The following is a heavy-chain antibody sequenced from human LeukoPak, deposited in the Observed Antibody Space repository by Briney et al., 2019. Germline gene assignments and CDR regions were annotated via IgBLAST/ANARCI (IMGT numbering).Heavy chain of an antibody. V-gene: IGHV3-23*01. CDR2: ISGGGDTT. J-gene: IGHJ4*02. Sequence: GGSLRLSCAASGFTFSSYDMSWVRQAPGRGLEWVSTISGGGDTTYYADSVKGRFTISRDNSKNTLYLQMNSLRAEDTAVYYCAKDASYYDCWSGYSQSSFDYWGQGTLVTASS. CDR3: AKDASYYDCWSGYSQSSFDY. D-gene: IGHD3-3*01. CDR1: GFTFSSYD.